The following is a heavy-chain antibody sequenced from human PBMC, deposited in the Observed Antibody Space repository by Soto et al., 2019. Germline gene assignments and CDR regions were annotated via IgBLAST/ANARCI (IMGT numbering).Heavy chain of an antibody. J-gene: IGHJ6*02. D-gene: IGHD2-15*01. CDR1: GGTFSSYA. Sequence: QVQLVQSGAEVKKPGSSVKVSCKASGGTFSSYAISWVRQSPGQGLEWMGGIIPIFGTANYAQKFQGRVTITAAESTSPAYMELSRLRSEDTAVYYCGRHPGGMGYYYGMDVWGQGTTVTVSS. V-gene: IGHV1-69*12. CDR3: GRHPGGMGYYYGMDV. CDR2: IIPIFGTA.